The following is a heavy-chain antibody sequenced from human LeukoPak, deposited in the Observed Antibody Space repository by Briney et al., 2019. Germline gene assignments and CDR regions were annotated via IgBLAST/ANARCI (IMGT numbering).Heavy chain of an antibody. V-gene: IGHV4-59*08. CDR2: IYYSGST. CDR1: GGSISSYY. D-gene: IGHD4/OR15-4a*01. CDR3: ASYGEMSANFVY. J-gene: IGHJ4*02. Sequence: PSESLSLTCTVSGGSISSYYWSWIRQPPGKGLEWIGYIYYSGSTNYNPSLKSRVTISVDTSKNQFSLKLSSVTAADTAVYYCASYGEMSANFVYWGQGTLVTVSS.